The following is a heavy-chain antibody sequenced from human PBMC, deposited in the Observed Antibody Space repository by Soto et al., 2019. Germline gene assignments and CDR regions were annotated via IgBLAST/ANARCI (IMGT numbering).Heavy chain of an antibody. CDR2: ISYDGSNK. V-gene: IGHV3-30*18. CDR3: AKNSLPDYYDSSNNNWFDP. J-gene: IGHJ5*02. CDR1: GFTFSSYG. Sequence: GGSLRLSCAASGFTFSSYGMHWGRQAPGKGLEWVAVISYDGSNKYYADSVKGRFTISRDNSKNTLYLQMNSLRAEDTAVYYCAKNSLPDYYDSSNNNWFDPWGQGTLVTVSS. D-gene: IGHD3-22*01.